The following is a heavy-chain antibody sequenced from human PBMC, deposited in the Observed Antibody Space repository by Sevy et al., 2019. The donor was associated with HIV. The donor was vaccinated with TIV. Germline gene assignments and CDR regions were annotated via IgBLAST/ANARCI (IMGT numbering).Heavy chain of an antibody. J-gene: IGHJ4*02. CDR3: AKVPSRGVVAANYYFDY. D-gene: IGHD2-15*01. CDR1: GFTFSSYA. CDR2: ISGSGGRT. V-gene: IGHV3-23*01. Sequence: GGSLRLSCAASGFTFSSYAMSWVRQAPGKGLEWVSAISGSGGRTYYEDSVKGRFTISRDNSTNTLYLQMNSLRPEETDVSYCAKVPSRGVVAANYYFDYWGQGTLVNVSS.